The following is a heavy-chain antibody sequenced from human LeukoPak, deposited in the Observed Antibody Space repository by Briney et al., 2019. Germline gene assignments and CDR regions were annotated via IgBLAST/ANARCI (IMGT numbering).Heavy chain of an antibody. CDR3: ARDNPDWYFDL. Sequence: SETLSLXCTVSGGSISSYYWSWIRQPPGKGLEWIGYIYYSGSTNYNPSLKSRVTISVDTSKNQFSLKLSSVTAADTAVYYCARDNPDWYFDLWGRGTLVTVSS. D-gene: IGHD1-14*01. J-gene: IGHJ2*01. CDR1: GGSISSYY. V-gene: IGHV4-59*01. CDR2: IYYSGST.